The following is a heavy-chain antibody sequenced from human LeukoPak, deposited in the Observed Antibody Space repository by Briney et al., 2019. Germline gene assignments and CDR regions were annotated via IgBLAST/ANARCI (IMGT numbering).Heavy chain of an antibody. V-gene: IGHV4-30-4*01. D-gene: IGHD3-22*01. J-gene: IGHJ4*02. CDR1: GRSISSGDYY. CDR3: ARDSSGYQDFDY. CDR2: IYYSGST. Sequence: SETLSLTCTVSGRSISSGDYYWSWIRQPPGKGLEWIGYIYYSGSTYYNPSLKSRVTISVDTSKNQFSLKLSSVTAADTAVYYCARDSSGYQDFDYWGQGTLVTVSS.